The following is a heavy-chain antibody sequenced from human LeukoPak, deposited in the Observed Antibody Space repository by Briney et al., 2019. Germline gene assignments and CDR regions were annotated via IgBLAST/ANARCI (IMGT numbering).Heavy chain of an antibody. J-gene: IGHJ5*02. CDR1: GFTFSSYS. CDR3: ARGTVDYYGSGSSWFDP. V-gene: IGHV3-21*01. D-gene: IGHD3-10*01. Sequence: GGSLRLSCAASGFTFSSYSMNWVRQAPGKGLEWVSSISSSSSYIYYADSVKGRFTISRDNAKNSLYLQMNSLRAEDTAVYYCARGTVDYYGSGSSWFDPWGQGTLVTVSS. CDR2: ISSSSSYI.